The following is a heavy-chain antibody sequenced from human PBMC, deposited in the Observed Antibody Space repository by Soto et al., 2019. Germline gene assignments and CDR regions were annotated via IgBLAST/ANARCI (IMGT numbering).Heavy chain of an antibody. CDR1: GGSISSYY. CDR2: IYYSGST. J-gene: IGHJ5*02. D-gene: IGHD3-10*01. CDR3: AREGYYGSGSYRNWFEP. V-gene: IGHV4-59*01. Sequence: SETLSLTCTVSGGSISSYYWSWIRQPPGKGLEWIGYIYYSGSTNYNPSLKSRVTISVDTSKNQFSLKLSSVTAADTAVYYCAREGYYGSGSYRNWFEPWGQGTLVTVSS.